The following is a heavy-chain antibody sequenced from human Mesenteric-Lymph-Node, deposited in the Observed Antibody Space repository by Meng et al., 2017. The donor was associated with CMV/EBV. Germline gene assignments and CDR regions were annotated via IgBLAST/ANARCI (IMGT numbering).Heavy chain of an antibody. D-gene: IGHD1-20*01. J-gene: IGHJ4*02. V-gene: IGHV1-2*02. CDR3: ARRKAVITAGFAD. Sequence: ASVKVSCKASGYTFTDYFIHWVRQAPGQGLEWMGWFNPNTDDTNSALKFQGRVTVTWDTSTSTAYMDLSSLQSDDTAMYYCARRKAVITAGFADWGQGTLVTVSS. CDR1: GYTFTDYF. CDR2: FNPNTDDT.